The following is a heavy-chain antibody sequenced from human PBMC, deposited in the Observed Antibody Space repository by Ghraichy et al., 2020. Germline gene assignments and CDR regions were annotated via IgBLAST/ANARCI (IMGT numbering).Heavy chain of an antibody. CDR1: GFTFSSYC. CDR3: ARDPYYYASSGSSPGVSDDY. Sequence: GGSLRLSCAASGFTFSSYCMGWVRQAPGKGLEWVSNIRQDGSDKYYVDSVKGRFTISRDNAKSSLYLQMNSLRAEDTAVYYCARDPYYYASSGSSPGVSDDYWGQGTLVTVSS. CDR2: IRQDGSDK. V-gene: IGHV3-7*03. J-gene: IGHJ4*02. D-gene: IGHD3-22*01.